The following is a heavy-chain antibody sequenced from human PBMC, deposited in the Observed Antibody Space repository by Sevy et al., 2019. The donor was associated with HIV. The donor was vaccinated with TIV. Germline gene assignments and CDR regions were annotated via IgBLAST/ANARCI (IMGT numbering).Heavy chain of an antibody. CDR1: GYTFTSYC. CDR3: ARVDIVATSGGMDV. D-gene: IGHD5-12*01. CDR2: ISAYNGNT. Sequence: ASVKVSCKASGYTFTSYCISWVRQAPGQGLEWMGWISAYNGNTNYAQKLQGRVTMTTDTSTSTAYMELRSLRSDDTAVYYCARVDIVATSGGMDVWGQGTTVTVSS. J-gene: IGHJ6*02. V-gene: IGHV1-18*01.